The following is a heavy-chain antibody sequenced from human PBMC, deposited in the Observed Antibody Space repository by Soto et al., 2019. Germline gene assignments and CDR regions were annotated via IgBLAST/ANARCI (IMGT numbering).Heavy chain of an antibody. CDR2: VGDDGFRT. Sequence: GRSLRLSCVASGFTFSTFAMTWVRQTPGKGLEWVATVGDDGFRTNVADSVKGRFIISRDNSKDTLSLEMSSLRVEDTGIYYCATKFRSYFDHWGQGVRVTVSS. J-gene: IGHJ4*02. CDR1: GFTFSTFA. CDR3: ATKFRSYFDH. V-gene: IGHV3-23*01.